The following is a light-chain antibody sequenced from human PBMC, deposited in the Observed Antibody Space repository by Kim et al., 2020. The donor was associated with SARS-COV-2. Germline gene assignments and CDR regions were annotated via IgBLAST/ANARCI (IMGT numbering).Light chain of an antibody. CDR2: WAS. V-gene: IGKV4-1*01. CDR1: QSVLYSSNNKNY. Sequence: DIVMTQSPDSLAVSLGDRATINCKSSQSVLYSSNNKNYLAWYQQRPGQPPKLLISWASTRESGVPARFSGSGSGTDFTLTINSLQAEDVAVYYCQHYYTSPYTFGQGTKLEI. CDR3: QHYYTSPYT. J-gene: IGKJ2*01.